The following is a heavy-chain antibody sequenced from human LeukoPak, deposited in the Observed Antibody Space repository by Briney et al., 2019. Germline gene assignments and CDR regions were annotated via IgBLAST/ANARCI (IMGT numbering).Heavy chain of an antibody. CDR3: AKGVNPGYNPGWSNFDY. Sequence: PGGSLRLSCAASGFTFSSYAMSWVRQAPGKGLEWVSAICGSGGSTYYADSVKGRFTISRDNSKNTLYLQMNSLRAEDTAVYYCAKGVNPGYNPGWSNFDYWGQGTLVTVSS. J-gene: IGHJ4*02. D-gene: IGHD1-14*01. V-gene: IGHV3-23*01. CDR1: GFTFSSYA. CDR2: ICGSGGST.